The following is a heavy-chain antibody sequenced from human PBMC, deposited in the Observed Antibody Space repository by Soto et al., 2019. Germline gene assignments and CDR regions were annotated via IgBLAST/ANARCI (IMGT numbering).Heavy chain of an antibody. CDR1: GGSISSSSYY. Sequence: PSETLSLTCTVSGGSISSSSYYWGWIRQPPGKGLEWIGSIYYSGSTYYNPSLESRVTISVDTSKNQFSLKLSSVTAADTAVYYCARHSTVTSFDYWGQGTLVTVSS. J-gene: IGHJ4*02. V-gene: IGHV4-39*01. CDR2: IYYSGST. D-gene: IGHD4-17*01. CDR3: ARHSTVTSFDY.